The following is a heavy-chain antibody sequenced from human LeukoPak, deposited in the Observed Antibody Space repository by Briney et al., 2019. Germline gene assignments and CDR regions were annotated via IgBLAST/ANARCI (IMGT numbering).Heavy chain of an antibody. V-gene: IGHV3-30-3*01. D-gene: IGHD6-19*01. Sequence: PGGSLRLSCAASGFTFSSYAMHWVRQAPGKGLEWVAVTSYDGSNKYYADSVKGRFTISRDNSKNTLYLQMNSLRAEDTAVYYCARVHLYSSGWDYWGQGTLVTVSS. CDR3: ARVHLYSSGWDY. CDR2: TSYDGSNK. CDR1: GFTFSSYA. J-gene: IGHJ4*02.